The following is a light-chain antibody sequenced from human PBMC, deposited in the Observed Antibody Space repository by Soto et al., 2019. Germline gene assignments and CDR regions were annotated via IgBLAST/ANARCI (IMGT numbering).Light chain of an antibody. CDR3: QQSYMDPIT. J-gene: IGKJ5*01. CDR1: QSISTY. V-gene: IGKV1-39*01. CDR2: DAS. Sequence: DIQFTQSPSSLSASVGNRVTITCRASQSISTYLNWYQKKPGKAPNLLIYDASRLQSGVPSRFSGSGGGTDFTLSISSVQPEDFATYFCQQSYMDPITFGQGTRLEIK.